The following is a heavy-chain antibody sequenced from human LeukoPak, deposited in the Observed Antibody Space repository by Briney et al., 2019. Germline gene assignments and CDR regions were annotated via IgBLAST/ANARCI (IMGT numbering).Heavy chain of an antibody. CDR1: GFTFDDYA. V-gene: IGHV3-9*01. CDR3: AREDGGNYFDY. D-gene: IGHD4-23*01. Sequence: GGSLRLSCAASGFTFDDYAMHWVRQAPGKGLEWVSGISWNSGSIGYADSVKGRFTISRDNAKNSLYLQMNSLRAEDTAVYYCAREDGGNYFDYWGQGTLVTVSS. CDR2: ISWNSGSI. J-gene: IGHJ4*02.